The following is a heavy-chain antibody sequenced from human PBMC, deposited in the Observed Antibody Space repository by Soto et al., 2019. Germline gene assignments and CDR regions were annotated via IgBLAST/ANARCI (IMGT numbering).Heavy chain of an antibody. D-gene: IGHD3-16*01. J-gene: IGHJ5*02. CDR1: GGTFSSCA. CDR3: ARDPFGRAPGVWFDP. V-gene: IGHV1-69*13. CDR2: IIPIFGTA. Sequence: RASVKVSCKASGGTFSSCAISWVRQAPGQGLEWMGGIIPIFGTANYAQKFQGRVTITADESTSTAYMELSSLRSEDTAVYYCARDPFGRAPGVWFDPWGQGTLVTVSS.